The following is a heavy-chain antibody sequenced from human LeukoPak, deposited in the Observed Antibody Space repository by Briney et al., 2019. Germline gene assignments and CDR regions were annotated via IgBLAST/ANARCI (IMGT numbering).Heavy chain of an antibody. V-gene: IGHV3-21*06. Sequence: GGSLRLSCAASGFTFSNYNMNWVRQAPGKGLEWVASINSRGSSIYYGDSVKGRFTIARDNAKNSLYLQMNSLRDEDTAVYYCAQHDIGFDYWGQGTLVTVSS. CDR3: AQHDIGFDY. CDR2: INSRGSSI. D-gene: IGHD3-9*01. CDR1: GFTFSNYN. J-gene: IGHJ4*02.